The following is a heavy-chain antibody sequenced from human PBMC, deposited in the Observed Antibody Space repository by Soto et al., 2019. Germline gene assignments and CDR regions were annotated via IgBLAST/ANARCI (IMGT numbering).Heavy chain of an antibody. D-gene: IGHD1-26*01. CDR1: KGSIGGFY. CDR2: IHYSGRT. J-gene: IGHJ4*02. CDR3: VRVEVGIGNHFDS. Sequence: TLSLTRSVSKGSIGGFYWSCIRQPPGKILEWIGYIHYSGRTDYNPSLTSRATMSVDTSKNQFSLNLKSITAADTAVYYCVRVEVGIGNHFDSWGRGTLVTVSS. V-gene: IGHV4-59*01.